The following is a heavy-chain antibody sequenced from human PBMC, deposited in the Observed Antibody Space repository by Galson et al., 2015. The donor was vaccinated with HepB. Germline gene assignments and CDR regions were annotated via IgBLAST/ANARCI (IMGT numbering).Heavy chain of an antibody. Sequence: SLRLSCAASGFTFSAHNMHWVRQAPVKGLEWLAIISPDGSTTIYADSVKSQFTISRDNSKNSLFLQVDGLRPEDTAMYYCARDFGWNFDLWGQGTLVTVSS. V-gene: IGHV3-30-3*01. CDR2: ISPDGSTT. CDR1: GFTFSAHN. D-gene: IGHD3-9*01. CDR3: ARDFGWNFDL. J-gene: IGHJ4*02.